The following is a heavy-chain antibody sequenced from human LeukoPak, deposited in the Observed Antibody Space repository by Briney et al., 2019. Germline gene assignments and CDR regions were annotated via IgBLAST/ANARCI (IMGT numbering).Heavy chain of an antibody. J-gene: IGHJ5*02. CDR1: GFTFSNYA. CDR3: ITDHDSSGYYYAHAT. V-gene: IGHV3-23*01. CDR2: ISGSGGST. D-gene: IGHD3-22*01. Sequence: PGGSLRLSCAAAGFTFSNYAMTWVRQAPGRGLEWVSSISGSGGSTYYADSVKGRFTISRDNSKNTLYLQMYSLRAEDTAVYYCITDHDSSGYYYAHATWGQGTLVTVSS.